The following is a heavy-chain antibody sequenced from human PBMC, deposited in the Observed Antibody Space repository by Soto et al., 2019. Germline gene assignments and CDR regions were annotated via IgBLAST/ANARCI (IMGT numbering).Heavy chain of an antibody. CDR2: IYWDDDK. J-gene: IGHJ4*02. V-gene: IGHV2-5*02. CDR1: GFSLSTSGVG. CDR3: AHRPSYCSGGSCYSGFDY. D-gene: IGHD2-15*01. Sequence: QITLKESVPTLVKPTQTLTLTCTFSGFSLSTSGVGVGRIRQPPGKALEWLALIYWDDDKRYSPSLKSRLTITQEHSKNQGVPTMNKMDPVDTATYYCAHRPSYCSGGSCYSGFDYWGQGTLVTVSS.